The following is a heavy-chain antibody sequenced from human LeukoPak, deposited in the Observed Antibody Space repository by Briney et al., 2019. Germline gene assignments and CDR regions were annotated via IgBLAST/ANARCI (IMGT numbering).Heavy chain of an antibody. Sequence: GGSLRLSCAASGFTFSSYSMNWVRQAPGKGLEWVSYISSSSSTIYYADSVKGRFTISRDNAKNSLYLQMNSLRAEDMAVYYCARDTYFGVVINYYYYYMDVWGKGTTVTVSS. CDR1: GFTFSSYS. J-gene: IGHJ6*03. V-gene: IGHV3-48*01. D-gene: IGHD3-3*01. CDR2: ISSSSSTI. CDR3: ARDTYFGVVINYYYYYMDV.